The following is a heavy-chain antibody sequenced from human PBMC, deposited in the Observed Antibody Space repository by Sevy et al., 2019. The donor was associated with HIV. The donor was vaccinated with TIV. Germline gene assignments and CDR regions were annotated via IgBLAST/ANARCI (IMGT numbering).Heavy chain of an antibody. CDR3: ARESGSNWYFDL. D-gene: IGHD1-26*01. V-gene: IGHV3-33*01. Sequence: GGSLRLSCAASGFTFSSYGMHWARQAPGKGLERLGTIWNDGTTRYYADSVKGRFAISRDNSKNTMYLQMNSLRAEDTAVYSCARESGSNWYFDLWCRGTLVTVSS. CDR2: IWNDGTTR. J-gene: IGHJ2*01. CDR1: GFTFSSYG.